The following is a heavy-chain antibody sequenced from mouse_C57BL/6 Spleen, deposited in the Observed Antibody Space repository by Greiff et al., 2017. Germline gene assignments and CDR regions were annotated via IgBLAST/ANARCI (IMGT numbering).Heavy chain of an antibody. CDR1: GFNIKNTY. Sequence: VQLQQPVAELVRPGASVKLSCTASGFNIKNTYMHWVKQRPEQGLEWIGRIDPANGNTKYDTKFQGKATRTADTSSNTAYLQLRSLTSEDTANYYCARRADGSSYESMDFWGQGTSVTVSS. J-gene: IGHJ4*01. V-gene: IGHV14-3*01. CDR3: ARRADGSSYESMDF. CDR2: IDPANGNT. D-gene: IGHD1-1*01.